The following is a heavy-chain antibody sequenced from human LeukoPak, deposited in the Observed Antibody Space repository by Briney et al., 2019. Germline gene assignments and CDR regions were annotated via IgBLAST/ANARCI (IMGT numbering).Heavy chain of an antibody. J-gene: IGHJ4*02. V-gene: IGHV3-15*01. CDR2: IKSKTDGGTT. Sequence: GGSLRLSCAASGFFFRTYGIHWVRQAPGKGLEWVGRIKSKTDGGTTDYAAPVKGRFTISRDDSKNTLYLQMNSLKTEDTAVYYCTTDLSPYYDFWSGYFDYWGQGTLVTVSS. CDR3: TTDLSPYYDFWSGYFDY. D-gene: IGHD3-3*01. CDR1: GFFFRTYG.